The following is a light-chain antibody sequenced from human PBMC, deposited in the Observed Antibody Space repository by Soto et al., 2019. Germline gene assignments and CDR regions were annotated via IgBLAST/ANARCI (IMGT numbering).Light chain of an antibody. Sequence: QSVLTQPASVSGSPGQSITISCTGTSSDVGSYNLVSWYQQHPGKAPKLMIYEVTKRPSGVSNRFSGSKSGNTASLTISGLQAEDEADYHCCSYAGSNTFVIFGGGTKVTVL. CDR2: EVT. V-gene: IGLV2-23*02. CDR1: SSDVGSYNL. CDR3: CSYAGSNTFVI. J-gene: IGLJ2*01.